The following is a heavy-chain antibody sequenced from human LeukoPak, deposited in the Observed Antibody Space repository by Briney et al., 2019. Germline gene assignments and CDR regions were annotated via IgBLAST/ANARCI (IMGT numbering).Heavy chain of an antibody. CDR2: ISSSSSTI. V-gene: IGHV3-48*01. Sequence: PGGSLRLSCVDSGVTFSNYWMNWVRQAPGKGLEWVSYISSSSSTIYYADSVKGRFTISRDNAKNSLYLQMNSLRAEDTAVYYCARDRKSGTGGFDYWGQGTLVTVSS. CDR3: ARDRKSGTGGFDY. J-gene: IGHJ4*02. CDR1: GVTFSNYW. D-gene: IGHD1-7*01.